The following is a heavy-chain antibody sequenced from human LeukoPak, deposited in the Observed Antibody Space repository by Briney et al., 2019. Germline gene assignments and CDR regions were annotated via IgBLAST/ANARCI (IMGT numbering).Heavy chain of an antibody. J-gene: IGHJ5*02. CDR2: IYYSGST. CDR1: GGSISSSSYY. CDR3: ARELHAYCSSTSCYGGWFDP. D-gene: IGHD2-2*01. V-gene: IGHV4-39*07. Sequence: SETLSLTCTVSGGSISSSSYYWGWIRQPPGKGLEWIGSIYYSGSTNYNPSLKSRVTISVDTSKNQFSLKLSSVTAADTAVYCCARELHAYCSSTSCYGGWFDPWGQGTLVTVSS.